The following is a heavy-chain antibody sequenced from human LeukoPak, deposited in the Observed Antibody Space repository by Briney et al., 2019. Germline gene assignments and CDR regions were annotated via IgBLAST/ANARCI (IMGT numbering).Heavy chain of an antibody. CDR2: IWYDGSNK. CDR3: ARVRGIQLWSHYFDY. V-gene: IGHV3-33*01. J-gene: IGHJ4*02. D-gene: IGHD5-18*01. Sequence: GGSLRLSCAASGFTFSSYGMHWVRQAPGKGLEWVAVIWYDGSNKYYADSVKGRFTISRDNSKNTLYLQMNSLRAEDTAVYYCARVRGIQLWSHYFDYWGQGTLVTVSS. CDR1: GFTFSSYG.